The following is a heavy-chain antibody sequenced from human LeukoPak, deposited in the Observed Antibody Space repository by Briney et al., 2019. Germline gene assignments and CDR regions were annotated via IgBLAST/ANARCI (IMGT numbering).Heavy chain of an antibody. Sequence: PSQTLSLTCAVSGASIRSGGYYWNRIRQHPGKGLEWIGYIFYSGSTYYNPSLKSRVTISIDTSKNQFSLKLSSLTAADTAVYYCARSGTPPYIAFDIWGQGTMVTVSS. V-gene: IGHV4-31*11. D-gene: IGHD2-2*02. CDR2: IFYSGST. CDR3: ARSGTPPYIAFDI. CDR1: GASIRSGGYY. J-gene: IGHJ3*02.